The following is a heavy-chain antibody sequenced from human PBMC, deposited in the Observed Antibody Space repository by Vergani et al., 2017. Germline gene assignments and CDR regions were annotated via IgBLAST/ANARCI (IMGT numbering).Heavy chain of an antibody. Sequence: QVQLQQWGAGLLKPSETLSLTCAVYGGSFSGYYWSWTRQPPGKGLEWIGEINHSGSTNYNPSLKSRVTISVDTSKNQFSLKLSSVTAADTAVYYCARAWRGAAAGLYWGQGTLVTVSS. J-gene: IGHJ4*02. V-gene: IGHV4-34*01. CDR1: GGSFSGYY. D-gene: IGHD6-13*01. CDR2: INHSGST. CDR3: ARAWRGAAAGLY.